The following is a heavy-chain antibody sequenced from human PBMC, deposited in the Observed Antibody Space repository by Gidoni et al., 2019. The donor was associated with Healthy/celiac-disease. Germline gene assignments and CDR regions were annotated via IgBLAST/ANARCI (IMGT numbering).Heavy chain of an antibody. J-gene: IGHJ1*01. CDR1: GGSISSYY. Sequence: QVQLQESGPGLVKPSETLSLTCTVSGGSISSYYRSWIRQPPGKILEWIGYIYYSGRTNYNPSLKSRVTISVDTSKNQFSLKLSSVTAADTAVYYCASSYYYDSSGSRAEYFQHWGQSTLVTVSS. CDR3: ASSYYYDSSGSRAEYFQH. D-gene: IGHD3-22*01. CDR2: IYYSGRT. V-gene: IGHV4-59*01.